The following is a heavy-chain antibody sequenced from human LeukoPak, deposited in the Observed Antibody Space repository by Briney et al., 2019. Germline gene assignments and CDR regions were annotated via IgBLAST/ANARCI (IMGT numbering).Heavy chain of an antibody. CDR1: GGSFSGYY. CDR3: AREFYGYDFGFGMDV. J-gene: IGHJ6*04. CDR2: INHSGST. V-gene: IGHV4-34*01. Sequence: PSETLSLTCAVYGGSFSGYYWSWIRQPPGKGLEWIGGINHSGSTNYNPSLKSRVTMSADSSKNQFSLKVKSVTAADTAVYYCAREFYGYDFGFGMDVWGKGTTVTVSS. D-gene: IGHD3-3*01.